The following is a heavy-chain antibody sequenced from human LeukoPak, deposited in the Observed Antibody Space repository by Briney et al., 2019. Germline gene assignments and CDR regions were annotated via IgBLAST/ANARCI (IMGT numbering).Heavy chain of an antibody. J-gene: IGHJ6*03. CDR1: GGSISSYY. D-gene: IGHD2-15*01. CDR2: IYYSGST. CDR3: ARVDIVVVVAASYYYMDV. Sequence: SETLSLTCTVSGGSISSYYWSWIRHPPGKGREGIGYIYYSGSTNYNPSIKSRVIISVDTSKNQFSLKLSSVTAADTAVYYCARVDIVVVVAASYYYMDVWGKGTTVTVSS. V-gene: IGHV4-59*01.